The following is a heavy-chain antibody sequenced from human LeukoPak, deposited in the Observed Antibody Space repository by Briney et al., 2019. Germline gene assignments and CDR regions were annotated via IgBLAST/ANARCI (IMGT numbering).Heavy chain of an antibody. CDR1: GYTFTGYY. D-gene: IGHD4-17*01. CDR2: INPNSGGT. V-gene: IGHV1-2*02. CDR3: ARSITVTNAFDI. J-gene: IGHJ3*02. Sequence: ASVKVSCKASGYTFTGYYMHWVRQAPGQGLEWMGWINPNSGGTNYAQEFQGRVTMTRDTSISTAYMELSRLRSDDTAVYYCARSITVTNAFDIWGQGTMVTVSS.